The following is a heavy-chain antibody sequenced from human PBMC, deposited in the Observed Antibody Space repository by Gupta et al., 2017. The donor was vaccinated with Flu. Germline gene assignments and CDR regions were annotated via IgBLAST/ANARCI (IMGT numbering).Heavy chain of an antibody. CDR2: ISSSSRFI. CDR1: GVTLRTYS. D-gene: IGHD2-8*02. J-gene: IGHJ6*02. CDR3: AREGYCTGGSCYYHGMDV. Sequence: EAQLTESGGGLVKPGASLRLPCAASGVTLRTYSMDWVRQAPGKGLQWVASISSSSRFIKYAESVKGRFTVSRDNAKNLLFLQMDSLRAEDTAVYYCAREGYCTGGSCYYHGMDVWGQGTTVTVSS. V-gene: IGHV3-21*02.